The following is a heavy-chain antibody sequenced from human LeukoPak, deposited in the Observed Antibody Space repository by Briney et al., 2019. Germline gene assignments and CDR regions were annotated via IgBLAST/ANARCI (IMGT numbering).Heavy chain of an antibody. Sequence: SETLSLTCAVYGGSFSGYYWSWIRQPPGKGLEWIGEINHSGSTNYNPSLKSRVTISVDTSKNQFSLKLSSVTAADTAVYYCARVSGIDTAMVDYWGQGTLVTVSS. J-gene: IGHJ4*02. CDR3: ARVSGIDTAMVDY. CDR1: GGSFSGYY. CDR2: INHSGST. V-gene: IGHV4-34*01. D-gene: IGHD5-18*01.